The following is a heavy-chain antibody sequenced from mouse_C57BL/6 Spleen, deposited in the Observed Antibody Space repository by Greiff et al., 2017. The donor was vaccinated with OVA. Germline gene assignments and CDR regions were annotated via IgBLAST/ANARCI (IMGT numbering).Heavy chain of an antibody. CDR3: ARAYYDYDEDYYYAMDY. D-gene: IGHD2-4*01. J-gene: IGHJ4*01. Sequence: QVQLQQPGTELVKPGASVKLSCKASGYTFTSYWMHWVKQRPGQGLEWIGNINTSNGGTNYNEKFKSKATLTVDKSSSTAYMQLSSLTSEDSAVYYCARAYYDYDEDYYYAMDYWGQGTSVTVSS. CDR1: GYTFTSYW. CDR2: INTSNGGT. V-gene: IGHV1-53*01.